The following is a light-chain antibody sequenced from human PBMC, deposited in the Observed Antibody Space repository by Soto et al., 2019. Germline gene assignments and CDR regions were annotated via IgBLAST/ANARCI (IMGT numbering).Light chain of an antibody. CDR1: QSVSSN. J-gene: IGKJ4*01. CDR2: GAS. CDR3: QSAVT. Sequence: EIVMTQSPATLSVSPGERATLSCRASQSVSSNLAWYQQKPGQAPRLLIYGASTRATGIPARFSGSGSGTEFTLTISSRQSEDFAVYYCQSAVTFGGGTKVEIK. V-gene: IGKV3-15*01.